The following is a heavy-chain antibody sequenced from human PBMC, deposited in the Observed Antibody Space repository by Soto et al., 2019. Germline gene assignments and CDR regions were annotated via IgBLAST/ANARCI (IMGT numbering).Heavy chain of an antibody. CDR1: GFAFSNYA. J-gene: IGHJ3*02. V-gene: IGHV3-23*01. CDR3: AKRRAMGATGAVDI. D-gene: IGHD1-26*01. CDR2: ISAGSGSAT. Sequence: GGSLRLSCAASGFAFSNYAMTWVRQAPGKGLEWVSLISAGSGSATSFAGSVRGRFTISRDNSKSMLYLQMNSLRPDDTAVYYCAKRRAMGATGAVDIWGQGTLVTVSS.